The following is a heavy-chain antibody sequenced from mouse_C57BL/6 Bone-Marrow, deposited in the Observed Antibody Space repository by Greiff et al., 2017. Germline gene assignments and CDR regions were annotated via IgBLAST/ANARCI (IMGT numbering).Heavy chain of an antibody. Sequence: VQLQQSGPELVKPGASVKISCKASGYSFTGYYMNWVKQSPEKSLEWIGEINPSTGGTTSNQKFKAKATLTVDKSSSTAYMQLKSLTSEDSAVDYCARRGYSNDGFDYWGQGTTLTVSS. CDR2: INPSTGGT. J-gene: IGHJ2*01. V-gene: IGHV1-42*01. CDR1: GYSFTGYY. CDR3: ARRGYSNDGFDY. D-gene: IGHD2-12*01.